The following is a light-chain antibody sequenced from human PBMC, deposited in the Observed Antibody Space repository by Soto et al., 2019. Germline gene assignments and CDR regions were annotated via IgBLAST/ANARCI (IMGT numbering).Light chain of an antibody. CDR3: CSYAGSYTLI. Sequence: QLVLTQPRSVSGSPGQSVTISCNGTSSDVGGYNYVSWYQHHPGKAPKLMIYDVTKRPSGVPDRFSGSKSGNTASLTISGLQGEDEADYYCCSYAGSYTLIFGGGTKLTVL. J-gene: IGLJ2*01. CDR2: DVT. CDR1: SSDVGGYNY. V-gene: IGLV2-11*01.